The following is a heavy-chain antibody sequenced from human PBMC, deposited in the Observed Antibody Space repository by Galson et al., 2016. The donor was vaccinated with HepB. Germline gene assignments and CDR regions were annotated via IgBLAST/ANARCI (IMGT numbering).Heavy chain of an antibody. CDR2: ISSTSSYI. V-gene: IGHV3-11*06. J-gene: IGHJ4*02. CDR1: GFTFSDYY. D-gene: IGHD3-10*01. Sequence: SLRLSCAASGFTFSDYYISWIRQAPGKGPEWVSYISSTSSYISYADSVKGRFTISRDNAKSSLYLQMNSLRAEDTAVYFCARIYYYGSGSYYNRNLSDYWGQGTLVTVSS. CDR3: ARIYYYGSGSYYNRNLSDY.